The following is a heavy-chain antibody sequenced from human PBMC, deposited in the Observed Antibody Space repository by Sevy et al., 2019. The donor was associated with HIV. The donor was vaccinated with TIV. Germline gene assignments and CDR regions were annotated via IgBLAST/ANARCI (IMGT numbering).Heavy chain of an antibody. CDR2: INPNSGNT. D-gene: IGHD5-18*01. CDR1: GYTFTGQY. CDR3: SRDLRLRGYSYGCFDY. Sequence: ASVKVSCKASGYTFTGQYIHWVRQAPGQGLEWMGWINPNSGNTNYAQEFQCRVTMTRDTSISTAYMELSGLKSDDTAVYYCSRDLRLRGYSYGCFDYWGQGTLVTVSS. V-gene: IGHV1-2*02. J-gene: IGHJ4*02.